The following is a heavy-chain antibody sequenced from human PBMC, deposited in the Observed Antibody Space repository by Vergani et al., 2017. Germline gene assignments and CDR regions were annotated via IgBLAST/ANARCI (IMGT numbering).Heavy chain of an antibody. J-gene: IGHJ5*02. Sequence: QAQLQESGPGLVKPSETLSLTCHVFGVSVTDYNCNWIRQAPGKGLEWIGSLSTTGGATHASHNPSLKSRVSISVETSKSQFSLRLTSVTAADTAVYYCGRVADFYGLGSRLLDLWGQGILVTVSS. CDR2: LSTTGGA. CDR3: GRVADFYGLGSRLLDL. CDR1: GVSVTDYN. D-gene: IGHD3-10*01. V-gene: IGHV4-59*02.